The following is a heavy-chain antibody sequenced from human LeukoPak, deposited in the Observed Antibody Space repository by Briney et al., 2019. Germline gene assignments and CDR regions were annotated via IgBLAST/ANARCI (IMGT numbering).Heavy chain of an antibody. J-gene: IGHJ3*01. CDR2: INHSGST. CDR1: GGSFSGYY. CDR3: ARDRETYMETAAFDL. D-gene: IGHD3-16*01. V-gene: IGHV4-34*01. Sequence: PSETPSLTCAVYGGSFSGYYWSWIRQPPGKGLEWIGEINHSGSTNYNPSLKSRVTISVDTSKNQFSLKLSSVTAADTAVYFCARDRETYMETAAFDLWGQGTMVTVSS.